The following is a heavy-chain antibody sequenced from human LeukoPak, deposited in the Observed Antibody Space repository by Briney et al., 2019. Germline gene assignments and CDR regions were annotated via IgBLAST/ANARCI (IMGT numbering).Heavy chain of an antibody. D-gene: IGHD2-2*03. J-gene: IGHJ5*02. V-gene: IGHV4-39*07. CDR2: IYYSGST. CDR3: ARDLGYCSSTSCYGNWFDP. Sequence: SETLSLTCTVSGGSISSSSYYWGWIRQPPGKGLEWIGSIYYSGSTYYNPSLKSRVTISVDTSKNQFSLKLSSVTAADTAVYYCARDLGYCSSTSCYGNWFDPWGQGTLVTVSS. CDR1: GGSISSSSYY.